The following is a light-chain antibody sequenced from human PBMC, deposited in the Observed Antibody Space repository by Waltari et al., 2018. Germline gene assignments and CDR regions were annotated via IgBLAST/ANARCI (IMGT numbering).Light chain of an antibody. CDR3: QQYNNWLRT. CDR1: QSVSSN. CDR2: YAS. J-gene: IGKJ1*01. V-gene: IGKV3-15*01. Sequence: ETVMTQSPATLSVSPGERATLSCRASQSVSSNIAWYQQKPGQAPRLLIYYASTRATGIPARFSGSGSGTEFTLTISSLQSEDFALYYCQQYNNWLRTFGQGTKVEIE.